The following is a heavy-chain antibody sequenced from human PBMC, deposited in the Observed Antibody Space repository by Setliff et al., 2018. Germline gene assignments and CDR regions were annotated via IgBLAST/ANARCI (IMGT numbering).Heavy chain of an antibody. Sequence: PGGSLRLSCAASGFTFSRYWMSWVRQAPGKGLEWVANIKQDGSEKYYVDSVKGRFTISRDNAKNSLYLQMNSLRAEDTAVYYCARGFYYYYYYYMDVWGKGTTVTVSS. V-gene: IGHV3-7*01. CDR1: GFTFSRYW. CDR2: IKQDGSEK. CDR3: ARGFYYYYYYYMDV. J-gene: IGHJ6*03.